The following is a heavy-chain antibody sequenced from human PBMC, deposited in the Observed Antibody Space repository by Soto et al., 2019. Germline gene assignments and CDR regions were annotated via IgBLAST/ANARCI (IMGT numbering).Heavy chain of an antibody. CDR2: IGASGAGT. Sequence: PGGSLRLSCAASGFTFDISVMSWVRQAPGKGLEWVSTIGASGAGTHYADSVNGRFTISRDNSQNMLFLQMNNLRAEDTAVYYCAEIERFEPWGQGTLVT. CDR1: GFTFDISV. CDR3: AEIERFEP. V-gene: IGHV3-23*01. J-gene: IGHJ5*02.